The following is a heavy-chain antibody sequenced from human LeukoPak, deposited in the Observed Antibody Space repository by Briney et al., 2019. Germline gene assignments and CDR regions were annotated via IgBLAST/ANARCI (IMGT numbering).Heavy chain of an antibody. J-gene: IGHJ4*02. CDR3: ARVDCSGGSCYSGLDGSFDY. V-gene: IGHV1-8*01. CDR2: MNPNSGNT. CDR1: GYTFTSYD. D-gene: IGHD2-15*01. Sequence: ASVKVSCKASGYTFTSYDINWVRQATGQGLEWMGWMNPNSGNTGYAQKFQGRVTMTRNTSISTANMELSSLRSEDTAVYYCARVDCSGGSCYSGLDGSFDYWGQGTLVTVSS.